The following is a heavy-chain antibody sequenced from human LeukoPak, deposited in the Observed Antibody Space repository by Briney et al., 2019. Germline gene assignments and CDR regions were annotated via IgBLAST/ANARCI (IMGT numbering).Heavy chain of an antibody. J-gene: IGHJ4*02. CDR2: ISSTSSYT. CDR3: AKSDNWAFEY. V-gene: IGHV3-21*01. CDR1: GFTFSTYT. Sequence: GGSLRLSCAASGFTFSTYTMNWVRQSPGKGLEWVSSISSTSSYTYYADSVKGRFTISRDNAKNSLYLQMNSLRADDTAVYYCAKSDNWAFEYCGQGTLVTVSS. D-gene: IGHD1-1*01.